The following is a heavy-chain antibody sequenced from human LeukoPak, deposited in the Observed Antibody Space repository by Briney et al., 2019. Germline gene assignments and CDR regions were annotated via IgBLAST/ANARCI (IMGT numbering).Heavy chain of an antibody. CDR3: ARTSTYYDILTGYYIYWFDP. CDR1: GGSISSYY. CDR2: IYTSGST. Sequence: PSETLSLTCTVSGGSISSYYWSWIRQPAGKGLEWIGRIYTSGSTSYNPSLKSRVTMSVDTSKNQFSLKLSSVTAADTAVYYCARTSTYYDILTGYYIYWFDPWGQGTLVTVSS. D-gene: IGHD3-9*01. J-gene: IGHJ5*02. V-gene: IGHV4-4*07.